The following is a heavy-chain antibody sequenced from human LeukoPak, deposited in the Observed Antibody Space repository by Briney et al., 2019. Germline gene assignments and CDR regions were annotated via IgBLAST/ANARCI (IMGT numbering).Heavy chain of an antibody. CDR2: ISYDGSNK. CDR3: AKGGNSYGYGSAFDI. D-gene: IGHD5-18*01. CDR1: GFTFSSYG. V-gene: IGHV3-30*18. Sequence: GRSLRLSCAASGFTFSSYGMHRVRQAPGKGLEWVAVISYDGSNKYYADSVKGRFTISRDNSKNTLYLQMNSLRAEDTAVYYCAKGGNSYGYGSAFDIWGQGTMVTVSS. J-gene: IGHJ3*02.